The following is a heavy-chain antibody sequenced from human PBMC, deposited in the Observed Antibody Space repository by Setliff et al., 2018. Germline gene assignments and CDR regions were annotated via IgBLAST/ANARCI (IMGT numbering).Heavy chain of an antibody. V-gene: IGHV3-7*01. CDR3: ARTCSGSGCYAGLES. J-gene: IGHJ4*02. Sequence: PGGSLRLSCAASGFSFSTSWMSWVRQAPGKGLEWVANINQDGSEKYYVDSVKGRFTISRDNSKNTLYLQMNSLRPEDTAVYYCARTCSGSGCYAGLESWGQGTPVTVSS. CDR2: INQDGSEK. D-gene: IGHD2-15*01. CDR1: GFSFSTSW.